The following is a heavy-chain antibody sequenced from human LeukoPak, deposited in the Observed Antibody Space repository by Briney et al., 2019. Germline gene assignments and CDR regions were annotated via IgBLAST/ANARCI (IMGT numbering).Heavy chain of an antibody. Sequence: PSETLSLTCTVSGGSISSYYWSWIRQPPGKGLEWIGYIYYSGSTNYNPSLKSRVTISVDTSKNQFSLKLSSVTAADTAVYYCARKGPEHLPTYLDHRGRGILVTVSS. J-gene: IGHJ4*02. D-gene: IGHD2-21*01. V-gene: IGHV4-59*01. CDR2: IYYSGST. CDR1: GGSISSYY. CDR3: ARKGPEHLPTYLDH.